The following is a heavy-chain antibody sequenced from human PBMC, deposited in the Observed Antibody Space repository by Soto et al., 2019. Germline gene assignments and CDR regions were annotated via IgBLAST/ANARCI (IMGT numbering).Heavy chain of an antibody. CDR3: ARLLDEGGGDPFDV. Sequence: QLQLQESGPGLVKPSETLSLACSVFGDSISSSDSYWAWIRQPPGKGLEWIGGISGSWGRTYYNPCVKTRVPRSEAPSKNSSSWRLNAVTPADTSMYFCARLLDEGGGDPFDVWGQGTMVIVSS. J-gene: IGHJ3*01. CDR2: ISGSWGRT. V-gene: IGHV4-39*01. D-gene: IGHD2-15*01. CDR1: GDSISSSDSY.